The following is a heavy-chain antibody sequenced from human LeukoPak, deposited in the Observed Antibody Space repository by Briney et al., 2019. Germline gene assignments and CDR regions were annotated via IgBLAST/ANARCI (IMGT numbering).Heavy chain of an antibody. D-gene: IGHD3-10*01. CDR1: GFTFSSYG. CDR3: ATPYGSGNKRDFDY. CDR2: ISYDGSNK. V-gene: IGHV3-30*03. J-gene: IGHJ4*02. Sequence: GGSLRLSCAASGFTFSSYGRHWVRQAPGKGLEWVAVISYDGSNKYYADSVKGRFTISRDNSKNTLHLQMNSLRAEDTAVYYCATPYGSGNKRDFDYWGQGTLVTVSS.